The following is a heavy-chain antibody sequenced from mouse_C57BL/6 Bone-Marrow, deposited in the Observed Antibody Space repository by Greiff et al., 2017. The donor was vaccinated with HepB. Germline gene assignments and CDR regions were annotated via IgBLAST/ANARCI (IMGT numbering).Heavy chain of an antibody. CDR3: ARDAPVVATDWYFDV. D-gene: IGHD1-1*01. J-gene: IGHJ1*03. CDR1: GFTFSDFY. CDR2: SRNKANDYTT. V-gene: IGHV7-1*01. Sequence: DVMLEESGGGLVQSGRSLRLSCATSGFTFSDFYMEWVRQAPGKGLEWIAASRNKANDYTTEYSASVKGRFIVYRDTSQSILYLQMNALRAEDTAIYYCARDAPVVATDWYFDVWGTGTTVTVA.